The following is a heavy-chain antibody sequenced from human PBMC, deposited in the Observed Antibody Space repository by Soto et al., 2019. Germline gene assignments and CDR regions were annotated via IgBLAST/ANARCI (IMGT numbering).Heavy chain of an antibody. J-gene: IGHJ4*02. D-gene: IGHD3-10*01. CDR3: AKRSMVGGAVAY. V-gene: IGHV3-23*01. Sequence: EVQLLESGGGLVQPGGSLRLSCAASGFTFSSYAMSWVRQAPGKGLEWVSAISGSGGSTYYADSVKGRFTISRDNAKYTRYLQMNSLRAEDTAVYYCAKRSMVGGAVAYWGQGTLVTVSS. CDR1: GFTFSSYA. CDR2: ISGSGGST.